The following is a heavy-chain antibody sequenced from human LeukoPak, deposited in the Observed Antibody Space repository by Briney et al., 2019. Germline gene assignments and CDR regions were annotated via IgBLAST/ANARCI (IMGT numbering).Heavy chain of an antibody. D-gene: IGHD3-22*01. V-gene: IGHV4-30-4*08. J-gene: IGHJ4*02. CDR1: GDSISSGDYY. CDR2: IYYSGST. CDR3: ARHYYDTSGYYPWYFDY. Sequence: PSQTLSLTCTVSGDSISSGDYYWNWIRQPPGKGLEWIGYIYYSGSTYYNPSLKSRVTISVDTSKNQFSLKLTSVTAADTAVYYCARHYYDTSGYYPWYFDYWGQGTLVTVSS.